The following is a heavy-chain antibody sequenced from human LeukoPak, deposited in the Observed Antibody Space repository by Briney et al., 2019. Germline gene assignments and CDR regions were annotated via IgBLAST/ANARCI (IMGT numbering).Heavy chain of an antibody. CDR2: IYRGGST. J-gene: IGHJ6*02. CDR3: AREGLSFRALPDTRGVTDYYYYGMDV. Sequence: GGSLSLSCAASGFTVSSNYMSWVRQAAGKGLEWVSVIYRGGSTYYADSVRGSFTFSRENSENKLYRQMNSLRADDTAVYYCAREGLSFRALPDTRGVTDYYYYGMDVWGQGTTVTVSS. V-gene: IGHV3-66*01. CDR1: GFTVSSNY. D-gene: IGHD1-14*01.